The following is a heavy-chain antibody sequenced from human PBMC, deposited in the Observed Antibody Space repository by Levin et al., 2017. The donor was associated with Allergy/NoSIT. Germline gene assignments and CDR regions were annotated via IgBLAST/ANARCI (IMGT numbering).Heavy chain of an antibody. D-gene: IGHD1-26*01. V-gene: IGHV3-21*01. Sequence: GGSLRLSCAASGFTFSSYSMNWVRQAPGKGLEWVSSISSSSSYIYYADSVKGRFTSSRDNAKNSLYLQMKSLRAEDTAVYYCARYSGYNYGRDVWGQGTTVTVS. J-gene: IGHJ6*02. CDR1: GFTFSSYS. CDR2: ISSSSSYI. CDR3: ARYSGYNYGRDV.